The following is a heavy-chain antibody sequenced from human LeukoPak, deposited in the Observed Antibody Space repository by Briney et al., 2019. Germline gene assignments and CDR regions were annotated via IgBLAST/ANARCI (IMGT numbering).Heavy chain of an antibody. CDR1: GYTFTGYY. CDR3: ARLRMVRADAFDI. J-gene: IGHJ3*02. V-gene: IGHV1-2*02. D-gene: IGHD3-10*01. Sequence: ASVKVSCKASGYTFTGYYMHWVRQAPGQGLEWMGWINPNSGGTNYAQKFQGRVTMTRDTSISTAYMELSGLRSDDTAVYYCARLRMVRADAFDIWGQGTMVTVSS. CDR2: INPNSGGT.